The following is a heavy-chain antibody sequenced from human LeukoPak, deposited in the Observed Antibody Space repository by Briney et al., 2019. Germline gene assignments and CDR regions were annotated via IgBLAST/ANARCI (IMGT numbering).Heavy chain of an antibody. D-gene: IGHD5-12*01. CDR1: GGSISHYY. Sequence: SETLSLTCTVSGGSISHYYWTWIRQPPGKGLEWIGYIYYSDVANYNPSLKSRVSISVDTSKNQFSLKLTSVTAADTAVYYCARHIPYSGYVMRWFDPWGQGTLVTVSS. CDR3: ARHIPYSGYVMRWFDP. CDR2: IYYSDVA. J-gene: IGHJ5*02. V-gene: IGHV4-59*01.